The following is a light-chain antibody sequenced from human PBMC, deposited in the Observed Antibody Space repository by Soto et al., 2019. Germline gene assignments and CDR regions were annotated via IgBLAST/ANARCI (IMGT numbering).Light chain of an antibody. J-gene: IGLJ2*01. V-gene: IGLV2-14*02. CDR1: SSDVGSYNL. CDR2: EVS. CDR3: SSYTTTTTQVV. Sequence: QSALTQPASVSGSPGQSITISCTGTSSDVGSYNLVSWYQQHPGKAPKLMIYEVSDRPSGVSTRFSGAKSGNTASLTISGLQAEDEAYYYCSSYTTTTTQVVFGGGTKVTVL.